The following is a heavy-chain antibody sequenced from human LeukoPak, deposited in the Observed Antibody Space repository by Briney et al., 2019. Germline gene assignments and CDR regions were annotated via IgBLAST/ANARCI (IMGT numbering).Heavy chain of an antibody. CDR1: GFTFTSYA. CDR3: ASISGASWGDF. V-gene: IGHV3-30-3*01. J-gene: IGHJ4*02. D-gene: IGHD3-16*01. Sequence: PGRSLRLSCAAFGFTFTSYALHWVRQAPGKGLEWVAVISSDGNTKYYLDSVEGRFSISRDNSKNTLYLQMSSLSSDDTAMYFCASISGASWGDFWGQGTQVTVSS. CDR2: ISSDGNTK.